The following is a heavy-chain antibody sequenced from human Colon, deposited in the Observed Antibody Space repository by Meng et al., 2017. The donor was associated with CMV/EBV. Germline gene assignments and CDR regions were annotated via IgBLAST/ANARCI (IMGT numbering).Heavy chain of an antibody. Sequence: GGSLRLSCVASGFTFSTYGMHWVRQAPGKGLEWVAFIRFDGSHIFYGDSVKGRLTISRDNSKNTLFLEINSLRVEDTAVYYCAKSLDPVTPRDYFYGMDIWGQGTTVTVSS. CDR3: AKSLDPVTPRDYFYGMDI. J-gene: IGHJ6*02. CDR2: IRFDGSHI. CDR1: GFTFSTYG. V-gene: IGHV3-30*02. D-gene: IGHD2-21*02.